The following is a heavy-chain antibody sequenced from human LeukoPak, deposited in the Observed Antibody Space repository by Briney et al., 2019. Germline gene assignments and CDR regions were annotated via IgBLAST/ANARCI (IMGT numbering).Heavy chain of an antibody. Sequence: GGSLRLSCAASGFTFSSYSMNWVRQAPGKGLEWVSSISSSSSYIYYADSVKGRFTISRDNAKSSLYLQMNSLRAEDTAVYYCAGDDYGDPWYFDLWGRGTLVTVSS. V-gene: IGHV3-21*01. CDR3: AGDDYGDPWYFDL. CDR1: GFTFSSYS. J-gene: IGHJ2*01. CDR2: ISSSSSYI. D-gene: IGHD4-17*01.